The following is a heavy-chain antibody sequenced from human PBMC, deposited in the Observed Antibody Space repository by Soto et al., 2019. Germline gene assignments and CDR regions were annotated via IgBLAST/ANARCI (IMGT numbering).Heavy chain of an antibody. Sequence: GSLRLSCAASGFTFDDYAMHWVRQVPGKGLEWVSYISSSGSTIYYADSVKGRFTISRDNAKNSLYLQMNSLRAEDTAVYYCAADGMAEADYYGMDVWGQGTTVTVSS. V-gene: IGHV3-48*03. CDR3: AADGMAEADYYGMDV. CDR1: GFTFDDYA. D-gene: IGHD6-19*01. J-gene: IGHJ6*02. CDR2: ISSSGSTI.